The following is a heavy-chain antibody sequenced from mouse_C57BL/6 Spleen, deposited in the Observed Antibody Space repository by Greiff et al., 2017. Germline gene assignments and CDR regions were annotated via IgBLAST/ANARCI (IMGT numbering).Heavy chain of an antibody. CDR2: IYPRSGNT. D-gene: IGHD2-4*01. Sequence: VQLQESGAELARPGASVKLSCKASGYTFTSYGLSWVKQRTGQGLVWIGEIYPRSGNTYYNEKFKGKATLTADKSSSTAYMELRSLTSEDSAVYFCAREERNDYDEMPYWGQGTLVTVSA. V-gene: IGHV1-81*01. J-gene: IGHJ3*01. CDR1: GYTFTSYG. CDR3: AREERNDYDEMPY.